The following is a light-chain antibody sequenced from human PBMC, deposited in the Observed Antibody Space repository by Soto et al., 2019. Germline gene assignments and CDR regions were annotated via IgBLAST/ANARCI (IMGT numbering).Light chain of an antibody. CDR1: QSVHTF. J-gene: IGKJ5*01. Sequence: EIGLTQSPDTLSLSPGEGASLSGRASQSVHTFLAWYQQKPGQAPRLLIYGASTRATGVPARFSGSGSGTDFTLTISSLEPEDFAVYYCHQRSNWPPDTFGQGTRLEIK. CDR3: HQRSNWPPDT. V-gene: IGKV3-11*01. CDR2: GAS.